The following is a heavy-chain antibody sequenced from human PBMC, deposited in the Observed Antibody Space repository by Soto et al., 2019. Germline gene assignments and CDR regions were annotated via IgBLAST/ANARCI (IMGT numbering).Heavy chain of an antibody. Sequence: PGGSLRLSCAASGFTFSSYNINWVRQAPGKGLEWVSSISRSGTYKYYADSVTGRFTISRDNAGSSVSLEMNSLRVEDTAVYYCAKERLSTGWSYGETYYYGMDVWGQGTTVTVSS. CDR3: AKERLSTGWSYGETYYYGMDV. CDR1: GFTFSSYN. CDR2: ISRSGTYK. J-gene: IGHJ6*02. D-gene: IGHD6-19*01. V-gene: IGHV3-21*01.